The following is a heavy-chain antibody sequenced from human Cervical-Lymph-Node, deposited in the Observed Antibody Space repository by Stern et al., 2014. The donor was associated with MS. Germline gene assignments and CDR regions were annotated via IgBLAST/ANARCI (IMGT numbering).Heavy chain of an antibody. D-gene: IGHD3-3*01. J-gene: IGHJ4*02. CDR2: IYWDDSK. CDR1: GFSLNTGGVG. CDR3: AHRPRVGVVTDYFDY. V-gene: IGHV2-5*02. Sequence: QVTLRESGPTLVKPTQTLTLTFTFSGFSLNTGGVGVGWIRQPPGKALEWLALIYWDDSKQYSPSLETRLTLTKDTSKNQVVLTMTDVDTVDTATYFCAHRPRVGVVTDYFDYWGQGALVTVSS.